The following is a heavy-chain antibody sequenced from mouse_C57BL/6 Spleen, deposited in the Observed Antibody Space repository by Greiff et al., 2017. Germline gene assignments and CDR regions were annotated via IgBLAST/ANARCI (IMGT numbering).Heavy chain of an antibody. Sequence: QVQLQQSGAELVMPGASVKLSCKASGYTFTSYWMHWVKQRPGQGLEWIGEIDPSDSYANYNQKFKGKSTLTVDKSSSTAYMQLSSLTSEDSAVYYCARWNYGSSYGDYWGQGITLTVSS. CDR2: IDPSDSYA. CDR1: GYTFTSYW. D-gene: IGHD1-1*01. CDR3: ARWNYGSSYGDY. V-gene: IGHV1-69*01. J-gene: IGHJ2*01.